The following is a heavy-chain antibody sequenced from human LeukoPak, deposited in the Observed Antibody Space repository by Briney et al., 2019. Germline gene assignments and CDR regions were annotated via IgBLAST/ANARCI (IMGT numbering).Heavy chain of an antibody. V-gene: IGHV5-51*01. Sequence: GESLKISCKGSGYSFTSYWIGWVRPMPGKGLEWRGIIYPGDSDTRYSPSFQGQVTISADKSISTAYLQWSSLKASDTAMYYCARRGITMVRGVDYWGQGTLVTVSS. J-gene: IGHJ4*02. CDR1: GYSFTSYW. CDR2: IYPGDSDT. D-gene: IGHD3-10*01. CDR3: ARRGITMVRGVDY.